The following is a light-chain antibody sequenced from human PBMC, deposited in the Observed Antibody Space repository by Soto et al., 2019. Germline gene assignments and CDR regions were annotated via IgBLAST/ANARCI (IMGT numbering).Light chain of an antibody. CDR1: SSDVGGYNY. CDR3: CSYAGGQNYV. V-gene: IGLV2-8*01. J-gene: IGLJ1*01. Sequence: QSALTQPPSASGSPGQSVTISCTGTSSDVGGYNYVSWYQQHPGEAPKLLISDVSKRPSGVPDRFSGSKSGNTASLTVSGLQAEDEADYYCCSYAGGQNYVFGTGTKLTVL. CDR2: DVS.